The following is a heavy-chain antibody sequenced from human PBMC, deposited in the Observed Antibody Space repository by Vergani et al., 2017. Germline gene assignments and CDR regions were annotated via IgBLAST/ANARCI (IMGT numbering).Heavy chain of an antibody. CDR3: ARGDYGILTGYRY. Sequence: QVQVVQSGAEVKKSGASVKVSCKTSEYTFSNYYMHWVRQAPGQGLEWMGIINPSGGHTNYAQQFQGRVTMTRDTSTSTVYMELSSLRSEDTAIYYCARGDYGILTGYRYWGQGTLVNVSA. V-gene: IGHV1-46*03. CDR1: EYTFSNYY. CDR2: INPSGGHT. J-gene: IGHJ4*02. D-gene: IGHD3-9*01.